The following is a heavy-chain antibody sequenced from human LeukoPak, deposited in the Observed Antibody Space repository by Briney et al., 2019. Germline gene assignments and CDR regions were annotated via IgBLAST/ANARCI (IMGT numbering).Heavy chain of an antibody. J-gene: IGHJ4*02. CDR1: GFTFSSYA. D-gene: IGHD3-10*01. CDR2: ISYDGSNK. V-gene: IGHV3-30-3*01. Sequence: GGSLRLSCSASGFTFSSYAMHWVRQAPGKGLEWVAVISYDGSNKYYAAPVKGRFTISRDDSKNTLYLQMNSLKTEDTAVYYCTTDPWIYYYGSGSPTRWGQGTLVTVSS. CDR3: TTDPWIYYYGSGSPTR.